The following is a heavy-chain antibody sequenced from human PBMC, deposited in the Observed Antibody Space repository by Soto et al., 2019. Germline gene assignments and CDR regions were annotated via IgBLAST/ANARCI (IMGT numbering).Heavy chain of an antibody. CDR3: ARGKFGSYDLLDP. J-gene: IGHJ5*02. CDR2: INTDGSRA. Sequence: EVQLVESGGDLVQPGGSLRLSCAASGFTFSNYWMHWVRHAPGKGLILVSRINTDGSRATYADSVQGRVGISRDNDKNTVYLPMNSLRSEYSAVYYCARGKFGSYDLLDPCGHVTLVTVSS. D-gene: IGHD3-16*01. CDR1: GFTFSNYW. V-gene: IGHV3-74*01.